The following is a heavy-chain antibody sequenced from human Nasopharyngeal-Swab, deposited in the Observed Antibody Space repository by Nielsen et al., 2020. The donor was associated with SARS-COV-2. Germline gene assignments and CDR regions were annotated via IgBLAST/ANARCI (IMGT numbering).Heavy chain of an antibody. D-gene: IGHD3-3*01. CDR3: ARVGGLPFLEWLLSDDY. J-gene: IGHJ4*02. V-gene: IGHV3-33*01. CDR1: GFTFSSYG. CDR2: IWYDGSNK. Sequence: GESLKISCAASGFTFSSYGMHWVRQAPGKGLEWVAVIWYDGSNKYYADSVKGRFTISRDNAKNSLYLQMNSLRAEDTAVYYCARVGGLPFLEWLLSDDYWGQGTLVTVSS.